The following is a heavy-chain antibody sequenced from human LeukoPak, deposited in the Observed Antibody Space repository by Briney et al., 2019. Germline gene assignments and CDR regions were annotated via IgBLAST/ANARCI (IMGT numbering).Heavy chain of an antibody. D-gene: IGHD3-22*01. V-gene: IGHV1-69*06. CDR3: ARGGRGQYYDSSDYYWVGDY. Sequence: SVKVSCKASGGTFSSYAISWVRQAPGQGLEWMGGIIPIFGTANYAQKFQGRVTIAADTSTSTAYMELSSLRSEDTAVYYCARGGRGQYYDSSDYYWVGDYWGQGTLVTVS. CDR2: IIPIFGTA. J-gene: IGHJ4*02. CDR1: GGTFSSYA.